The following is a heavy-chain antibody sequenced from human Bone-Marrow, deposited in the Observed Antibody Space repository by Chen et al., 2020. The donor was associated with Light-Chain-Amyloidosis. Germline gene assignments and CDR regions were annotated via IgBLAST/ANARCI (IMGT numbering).Heavy chain of an antibody. CDR1: GYTFPNYW. J-gene: IGHJ4*02. Sequence: EVQLEQSGPEVKKHGASLKISCKGSGYTFPNYWIGWVRQMPGKGLEWMGVIYPDDADARYSPSFEGQVTISADKSITTAYLQWRSLKASDTAMYYCARRREGYNFDYWGQGTLVTVSS. V-gene: IGHV5-51*01. D-gene: IGHD5-12*01. CDR3: ARRREGYNFDY. CDR2: IYPDDADA.